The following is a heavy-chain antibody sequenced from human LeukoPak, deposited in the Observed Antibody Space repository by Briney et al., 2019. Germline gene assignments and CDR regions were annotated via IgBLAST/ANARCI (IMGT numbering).Heavy chain of an antibody. CDR3: ARGTGYYYNYFDY. CDR2: INSDGSIT. V-gene: IGHV3-74*01. D-gene: IGHD3/OR15-3a*01. J-gene: IGHJ4*02. Sequence: PGGSLRLSCAASGFTFSSSWMHWVRQAPGKGLVWVSRINSDGSITNYADSVKGRFAISRDNAKNTLYLEMNSQRAEDTAVYYCARGTGYYYNYFDYWGQGTLVTVSS. CDR1: GFTFSSSW.